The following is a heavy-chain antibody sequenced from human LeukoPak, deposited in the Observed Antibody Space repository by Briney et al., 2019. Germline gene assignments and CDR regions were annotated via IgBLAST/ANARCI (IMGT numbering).Heavy chain of an antibody. CDR1: GFTFSNYG. CDR2: IVGSGVTT. D-gene: IGHD3-10*02. CDR3: AELGITMIGGV. Sequence: PGGSLRLSCVASGFTFSNYGMNWVRQAPGKGLEWVSGIVGSGVTTYYADSVKGRFTISRDNSKNTLYLHMNGLRVEDTAVYYCAELGITMIGGVWGKGTTVTISS. J-gene: IGHJ6*04. V-gene: IGHV3-23*01.